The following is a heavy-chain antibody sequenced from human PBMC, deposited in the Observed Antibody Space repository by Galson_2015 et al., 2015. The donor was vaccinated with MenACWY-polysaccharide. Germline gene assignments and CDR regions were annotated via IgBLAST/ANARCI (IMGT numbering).Heavy chain of an antibody. CDR2: MNPNSGNS. J-gene: IGHJ4*02. Sequence: SVKVSCKASGYTFTNYDINWVRQAPGQGLEWMAWMNPNSGNSGYAQKFHGRVTLTKDTSINTAYLELSSLRSDDTAVYYCARSFGDFDYWGQGTLVTVSS. CDR1: GYTFTNYD. D-gene: IGHD3-10*01. V-gene: IGHV1-8*01. CDR3: ARSFGDFDY.